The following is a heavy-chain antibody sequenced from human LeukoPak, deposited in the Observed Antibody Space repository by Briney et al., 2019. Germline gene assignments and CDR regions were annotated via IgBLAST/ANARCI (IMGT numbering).Heavy chain of an antibody. CDR2: ISYNENT. CDR3: ATWYTSGWHAFDT. J-gene: IGHJ3*02. CDR1: GGSISRYN. Sequence: PSETLSLTCTVSGGSISRYNWSWIRQPPGKGLEWIGYISYNENTSYNPSLKSRVSITVDTSKNQFSLNLRSVTAADTAVYYCATWYTSGWHAFDTWGQGTMVIVSS. V-gene: IGHV4-59*08. D-gene: IGHD6-19*01.